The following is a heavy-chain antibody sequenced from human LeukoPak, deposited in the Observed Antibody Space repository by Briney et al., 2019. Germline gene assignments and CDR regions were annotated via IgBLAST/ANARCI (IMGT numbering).Heavy chain of an antibody. D-gene: IGHD6-19*01. J-gene: IGHJ4*02. Sequence: GASVKVSCKASGGTFSSYAISWVRQAPGQGLEWMGGIIPIFGTANYAQKFQGRVTITTDESTSTAYMELSSLRSEDTAVYYCASPPLYSSGWYFDYWGQGTLVTVSS. CDR3: ASPPLYSSGWYFDY. V-gene: IGHV1-69*05. CDR2: IIPIFGTA. CDR1: GGTFSSYA.